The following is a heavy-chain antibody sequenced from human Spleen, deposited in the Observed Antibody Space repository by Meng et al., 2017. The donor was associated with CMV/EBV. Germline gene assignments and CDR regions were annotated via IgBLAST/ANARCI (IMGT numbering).Heavy chain of an antibody. Sequence: SETLSLTCTVSRGSISDFYWSWIRQPPGKGLEWIGSISPSWNTYYNPSLNSRATISADTSKNQFSLKLTSVTAADTATYYCARGYCSGGPCYPGTSWGQGSRVTVSS. CDR3: ARGYCSGGPCYPGTS. D-gene: IGHD2-15*01. CDR1: RGSISDFY. J-gene: IGHJ5*02. V-gene: IGHV4-59*01. CDR2: ISPSWNT.